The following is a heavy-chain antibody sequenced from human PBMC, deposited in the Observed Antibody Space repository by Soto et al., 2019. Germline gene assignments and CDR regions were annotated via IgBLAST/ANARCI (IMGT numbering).Heavy chain of an antibody. V-gene: IGHV4-34*01. CDR2: INHSGST. CDR3: ARRIPYYDFWSGYYGGWFDP. D-gene: IGHD3-3*01. Sequence: SETLSLTCAVYGGSFSGYYWSWIRQPPGKGLEWIGEINHSGSTNYNPSLKIRVTISVDTPKNQFSLKLSSVTAADTAVYYCARRIPYYDFWSGYYGGWFDPWGQGTLVNVSS. J-gene: IGHJ5*02. CDR1: GGSFSGYY.